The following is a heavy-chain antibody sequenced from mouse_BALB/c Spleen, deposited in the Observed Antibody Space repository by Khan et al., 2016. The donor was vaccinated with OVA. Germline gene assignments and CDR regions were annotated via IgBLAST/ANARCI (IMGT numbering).Heavy chain of an antibody. CDR3: ARFYYYGSSFSY. D-gene: IGHD1-1*01. Sequence: VQLKESGPDLVKPSQSLSLTCTVTGYSITSGYSWHWIRQFPGNRLEWMAYIHYSGSTNYNPSLKNRIYINRDTSKNQFFLQLNSVTPEDTATYYCARFYYYGSSFSYWGQGTLVTVSA. CDR1: GYSITSGYS. J-gene: IGHJ3*01. CDR2: IHYSGST. V-gene: IGHV3-1*02.